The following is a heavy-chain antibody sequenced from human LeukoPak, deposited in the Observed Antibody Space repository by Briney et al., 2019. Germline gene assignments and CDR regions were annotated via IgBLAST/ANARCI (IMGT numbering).Heavy chain of an antibody. CDR1: GFTYA. J-gene: IGHJ3*02. CDR2: ISDDGSKK. CDR3: AKDLYNTGWYSGSFDI. D-gene: IGHD6-19*01. Sequence: GGSLRLSCAATGFTYAMHWVRQAPGKGLGWVAVISDDGSKKYYVESVKGRFTISRDSSKNTLYMEMNSLRTEDTAVYYCAKDLYNTGWYSGSFDIGGHGTMVTVSS. V-gene: IGHV3-30*18.